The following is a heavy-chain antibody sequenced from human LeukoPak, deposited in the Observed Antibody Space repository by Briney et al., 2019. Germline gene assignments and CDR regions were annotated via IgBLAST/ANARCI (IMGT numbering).Heavy chain of an antibody. J-gene: IGHJ6*02. Sequence: GGSLRLSCAASGFTFSSCAMHWVRQAPGKGLEWVAVISYDGSNKYYADSVKGRFTISRDNSKNTLYLQMNSLRAEDTAVYYCARDAMVYAILHYYGMDVWGQGTTVTVSS. CDR3: ARDAMVYAILHYYGMDV. CDR1: GFTFSSCA. V-gene: IGHV3-30*04. CDR2: ISYDGSNK. D-gene: IGHD2-8*01.